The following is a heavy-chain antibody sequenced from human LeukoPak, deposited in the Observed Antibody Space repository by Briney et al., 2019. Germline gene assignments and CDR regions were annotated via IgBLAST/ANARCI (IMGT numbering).Heavy chain of an antibody. J-gene: IGHJ4*02. D-gene: IGHD6-13*01. CDR3: ARSGSSSWYGRFDY. Sequence: GGSLRLSCAASGFTFSSYAMHWVRQAPGKGLERVAVISYDGSNKYYADSVKGRFTISRDNSKNTLYLQMNSLRAEDTAVHYCARSGSSSWYGRFDYWGQGTLVTVSS. CDR1: GFTFSSYA. V-gene: IGHV3-30*04. CDR2: ISYDGSNK.